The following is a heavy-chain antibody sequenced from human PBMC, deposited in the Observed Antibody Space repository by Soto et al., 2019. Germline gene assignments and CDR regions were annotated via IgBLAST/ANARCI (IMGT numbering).Heavy chain of an antibody. CDR1: GFTFRGYA. Sequence: EEQLLESGGGLAQPGGSQRLSCAASGFTFRGYAMSWVRQLQGKGPEWVSGISGSGDSTYHAKSVKGRFIISRDNSKDTLYSEINSLRAVDTAVYYCAKAYGASHSPCDCCGQGTLVAVSS. D-gene: IGHD2-21*01. V-gene: IGHV3-23*01. CDR2: ISGSGDST. J-gene: IGHJ4*02. CDR3: AKAYGASHSPCDC.